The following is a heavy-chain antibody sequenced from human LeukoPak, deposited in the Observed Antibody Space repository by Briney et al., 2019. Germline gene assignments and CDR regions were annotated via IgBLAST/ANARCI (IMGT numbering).Heavy chain of an antibody. CDR1: GYSFTSLG. V-gene: IGHV1-18*01. J-gene: IGHJ5*02. CDR3: AREPLGRRWLHNWFDP. D-gene: IGHD5-24*01. Sequence: ASVKVSCKASGYSFTSLGINWVRQAPGQGLEWMGWISGYNGNTHYAQKVQGRVTMTTDTSRSTAYMELRSLRSDDTAVYYCAREPLGRRWLHNWFDPWGQGTLVTVSS. CDR2: ISGYNGNT.